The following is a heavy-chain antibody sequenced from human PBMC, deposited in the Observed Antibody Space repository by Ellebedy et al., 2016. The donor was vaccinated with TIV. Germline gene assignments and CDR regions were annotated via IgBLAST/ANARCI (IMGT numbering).Heavy chain of an antibody. V-gene: IGHV1-18*01. Sequence: ASVKVSXKASSYTFTSYGINWVRQAPGQGVEWMGWISADYGNTVYADKFQGRVTMTTDTSTSTAYMELRSLRSDDTAVYYCAKSRNYAHRADFDCWGQGTLVTVSS. CDR3: AKSRNYAHRADFDC. D-gene: IGHD5-24*01. CDR1: SYTFTSYG. J-gene: IGHJ4*02. CDR2: ISADYGNT.